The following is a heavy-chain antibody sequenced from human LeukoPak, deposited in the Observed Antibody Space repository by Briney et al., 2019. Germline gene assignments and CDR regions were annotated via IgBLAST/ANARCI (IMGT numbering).Heavy chain of an antibody. CDR3: AREVGTIMVNWFDP. CDR2: IYTSGST. Sequence: PSETLSLTCSVSGGSMNSHYWSWIRQPAGKGLEWIGRIYTSGSTNYNPSLKSRVTMSVDTSKNQFSLKLSSVTAADTAVYYCAREVGTIMVNWFDPWGQGTLVTVSS. D-gene: IGHD3-3*01. V-gene: IGHV4-4*07. J-gene: IGHJ5*02. CDR1: GGSMNSHY.